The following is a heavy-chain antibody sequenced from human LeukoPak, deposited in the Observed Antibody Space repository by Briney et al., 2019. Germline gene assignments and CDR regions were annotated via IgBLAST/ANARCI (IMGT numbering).Heavy chain of an antibody. J-gene: IGHJ3*02. CDR3: ARDLPGYSSRWFVFDI. D-gene: IGHD6-13*01. V-gene: IGHV3-48*04. CDR2: ISSSSSTI. Sequence: GGSLRLSCAASGFTFSSYSMNWVRQAPGKGLEWVSYISSSSSTIYYADSVKGRFTISRDNAKNSLYLQMNRLRAEDTAVYYCARDLPGYSSRWFVFDIWGQGTMVTVSS. CDR1: GFTFSSYS.